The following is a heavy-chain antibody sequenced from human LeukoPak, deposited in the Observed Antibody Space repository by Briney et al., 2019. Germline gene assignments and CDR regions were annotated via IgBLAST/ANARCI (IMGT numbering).Heavy chain of an antibody. CDR3: ARGGYDFWSGFDY. D-gene: IGHD3-3*01. Sequence: GGSLRLSCAASGVTVSSNYMSWVGPAPGQGMEWVSVIYSGGSTYYADSVKGRFTISRDNSKNTPYLQMNSLRAEDTAVYYCARGGYDFWSGFDYWGQGTLVTVSS. CDR2: IYSGGST. J-gene: IGHJ4*02. V-gene: IGHV3-53*01. CDR1: GVTVSSNY.